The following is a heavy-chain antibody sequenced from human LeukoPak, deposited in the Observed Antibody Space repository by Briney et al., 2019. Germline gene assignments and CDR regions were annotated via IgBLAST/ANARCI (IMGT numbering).Heavy chain of an antibody. CDR1: GYSISSGYY. CDR2: IYHSGST. J-gene: IGHJ5*02. Sequence: SETLSLTCTVSGYSISSGYYWGWIRQPPGKGLEWIGGIYHSGSTYYNPSLKSRVTISVDTSKNQFSLKLSSVTAADTAVYYCASSATFDPWGQGTLVTVSS. V-gene: IGHV4-38-2*02. CDR3: ASSATFDP. D-gene: IGHD3-10*01.